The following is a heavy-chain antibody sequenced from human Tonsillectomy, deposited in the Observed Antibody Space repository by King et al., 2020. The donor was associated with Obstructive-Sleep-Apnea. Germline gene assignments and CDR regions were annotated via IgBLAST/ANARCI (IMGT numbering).Heavy chain of an antibody. Sequence: VQLVESGGGLVQPGGSLRLSCAASGFTFSDHYMDWVRQAPGKGLEWVGRARNKGNSYTTEYAASVKGRFIISRDDSKNSLYLQLNSLKTEDTAVYYCAREINATMVTLDYWGQGTLVTVSS. CDR3: AREINATMVTLDY. CDR1: GFTFSDHY. D-gene: IGHD5-18*01. V-gene: IGHV3-72*01. J-gene: IGHJ4*02. CDR2: ARNKGNSYTT.